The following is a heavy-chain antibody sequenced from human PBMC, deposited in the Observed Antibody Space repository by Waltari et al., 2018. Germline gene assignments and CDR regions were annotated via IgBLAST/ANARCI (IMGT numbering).Heavy chain of an antibody. D-gene: IGHD6-19*01. V-gene: IGHV1-2*02. Sequence: QVQLVQSGAEVKKPGASVRGSCKASGYTFTGDDNDWVRQARGRGLEWMGWISPNNGCSTCAQHVQGTITMNRDTSIRTAYSELSRLISADTAVDDRPRVSSGCYGENWYFHLCGRGTLLPFSS. CDR3: PRVSSGCYGENWYFHL. CDR1: GYTFTGDD. J-gene: IGHJ2*01. CDR2: ISPNNGCS.